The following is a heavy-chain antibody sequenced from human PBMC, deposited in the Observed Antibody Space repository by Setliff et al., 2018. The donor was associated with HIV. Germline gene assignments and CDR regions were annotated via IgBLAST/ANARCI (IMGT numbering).Heavy chain of an antibody. Sequence: SGPTLVNPTQTLTLTCTFSGFSLSTSGVGVGWIRQPPGKALEWLALIYWDDDKRYSPSLNSRLTITKDTSRNQVDLTMTNMDPVDTATYYCARASGTAAGTSKDFDYWGQGTLVTVSS. D-gene: IGHD6-13*01. CDR2: IYWDDDK. J-gene: IGHJ4*02. V-gene: IGHV2-5*02. CDR1: GFSLSTSGVG. CDR3: ARASGTAAGTSKDFDY.